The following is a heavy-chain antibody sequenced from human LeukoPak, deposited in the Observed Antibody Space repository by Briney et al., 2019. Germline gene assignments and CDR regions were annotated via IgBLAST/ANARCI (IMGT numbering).Heavy chain of an antibody. CDR2: INHSGST. J-gene: IGHJ4*02. V-gene: IGHV4-34*01. D-gene: IGHD5-12*01. CDR3: ARAEWLRPVDY. Sequence: SETLSVTCAVYGGSFSGYYWSWIRQPPGKGLEWIGEINHSGSTNYNPSLKSRVTISVDTSKNQFSLKLSSVTAADTAVYYCARAEWLRPVDYWGQGTLVTVSS. CDR1: GGSFSGYY.